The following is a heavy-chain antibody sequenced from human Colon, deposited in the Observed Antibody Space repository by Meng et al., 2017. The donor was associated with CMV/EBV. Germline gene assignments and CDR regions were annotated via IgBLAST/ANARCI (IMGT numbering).Heavy chain of an antibody. CDR1: GGTFSSYT. J-gene: IGHJ4*02. D-gene: IGHD5-24*01. V-gene: IGHV1-69*02. CDR2: IIPILGIA. CDR3: VHRPNNLEIYDY. Sequence: SVKVSCKASGGTFSSYTISWVRQAPGQGLEWMGRIIPILGIANYAQKFQGRVTITTDESTSTAYMELSSLRSEDTAVYYCVHRPNNLEIYDYWGQGTLVTVSS.